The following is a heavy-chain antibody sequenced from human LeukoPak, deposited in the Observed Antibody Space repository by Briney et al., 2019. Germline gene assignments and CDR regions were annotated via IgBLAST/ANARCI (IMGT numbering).Heavy chain of an antibody. D-gene: IGHD2-21*01. CDR3: VQGGQYTRAYSDAFGL. J-gene: IGHJ3*01. CDR2: IQYDGSIK. V-gene: IGHV3-30*03. CDR1: GLTFSHHG. Sequence: PGRSLRLSCAASGLTFSHHGMDWVRQAPGKGLEWVAGIQYDGSIKFYLDSVKGRFTISRDNSKNTLDLQMNSLRFEDTAVYFCVQGGQYTRAYSDAFGLWGQGTMVTVSS.